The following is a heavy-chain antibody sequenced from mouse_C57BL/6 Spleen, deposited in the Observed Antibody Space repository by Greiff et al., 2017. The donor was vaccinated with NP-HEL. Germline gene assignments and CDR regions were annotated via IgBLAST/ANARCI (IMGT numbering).Heavy chain of an antibody. Sequence: VQLQESGAELVRPGTSVKMSCKASGYTFTNYWIGWAKQRPGHGLEWIGDIYPGGGYTNYNEKFKGKATLTADKSSSTAYMQFSSLTSEDSAIYYCARSLPGVFDYWGQGTTLTVSS. J-gene: IGHJ2*01. CDR3: ARSLPGVFDY. CDR1: GYTFTNYW. D-gene: IGHD2-1*01. V-gene: IGHV1-63*01. CDR2: IYPGGGYT.